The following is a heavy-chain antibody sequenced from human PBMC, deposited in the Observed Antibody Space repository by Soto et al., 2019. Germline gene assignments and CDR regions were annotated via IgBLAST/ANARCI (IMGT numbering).Heavy chain of an antibody. CDR2: IYPGDSDT. D-gene: IGHD3-22*01. Sequence: GESLKISCKGSGYSFTSYWIGWVRQMPGKGLEWMGIIYPGDSDTRYSPSFQGQVTISADKSISTAYLQWSSLKASDTAMYYCASSSHIRYYDSSGSFHYWGQGTLVTVSS. J-gene: IGHJ4*02. V-gene: IGHV5-51*01. CDR3: ASSSHIRYYDSSGSFHY. CDR1: GYSFTSYW.